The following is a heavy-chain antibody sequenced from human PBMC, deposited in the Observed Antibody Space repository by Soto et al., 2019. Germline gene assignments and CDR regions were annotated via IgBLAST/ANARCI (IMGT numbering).Heavy chain of an antibody. CDR3: AFGYGMDV. CDR1: GFTFSSYW. D-gene: IGHD3-16*01. Sequence: VQLVESGGGLVQPGGSLRLSCAASGFTFSSYWMSWVRQAPGKGLEWVANIKEDGSEKNYVDSVKGRFTISRDNAKNSLYLQMNSLRVEDTAVYYCAFGYGMDVWGQGTTVTVSS. CDR2: IKEDGSEK. V-gene: IGHV3-7*01. J-gene: IGHJ6*02.